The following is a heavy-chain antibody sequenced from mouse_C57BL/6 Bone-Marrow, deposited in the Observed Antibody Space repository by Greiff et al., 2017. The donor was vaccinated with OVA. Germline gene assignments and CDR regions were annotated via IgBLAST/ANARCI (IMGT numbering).Heavy chain of an antibody. CDR2: IRSKSNNYAT. CDR3: VRQVYSNYAYYAMDY. CDR1: GFSFNTYA. D-gene: IGHD2-5*01. V-gene: IGHV10-1*01. J-gene: IGHJ4*01. Sequence: EVKLMESGGGLVQPKGSLKLSCAASGFSFNTYAMNWVRQAPGKGLEWVARIRSKSNNYATYYADSVKDRFTISRDDSESMLYLQMNNLKTEDTAMYYCVRQVYSNYAYYAMDYWGQGTSVTVSS.